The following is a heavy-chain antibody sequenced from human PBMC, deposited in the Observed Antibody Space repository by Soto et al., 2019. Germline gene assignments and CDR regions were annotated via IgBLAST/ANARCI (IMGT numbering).Heavy chain of an antibody. CDR1: GGSLSGYY. CDR2: INHSGST. J-gene: IGHJ4*02. V-gene: IGHV4-34*01. Sequence: QVQLQQWGAGLLKPSETLSLTCAVYGGSLSGYYWSWIRQPPGKGLEWIGEINHSGSTNYNPSLKSRVTISVDTSKNQFSLKLSSVTAADTAVYYCARGLVSDYWGQGTLVTVSS. CDR3: ARGLVSDY.